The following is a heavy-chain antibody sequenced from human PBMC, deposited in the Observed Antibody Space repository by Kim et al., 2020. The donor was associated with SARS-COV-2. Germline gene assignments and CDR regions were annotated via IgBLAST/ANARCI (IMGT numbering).Heavy chain of an antibody. CDR3: ATHQGSSGWYKDFDY. D-gene: IGHD6-19*01. CDR1: GGSISSSSYY. Sequence: SETLSLTCTVSGGSISSSSYYWGWIRQPPGKGLEWIGSIYYSGSTYYNPSLKSRVTISVDTSKNQFSLKLSSVTAADTAFYYCATHQGSSGWYKDFDYWGQGTLVTVSS. CDR2: IYYSGST. V-gene: IGHV4-39*01. J-gene: IGHJ4*02.